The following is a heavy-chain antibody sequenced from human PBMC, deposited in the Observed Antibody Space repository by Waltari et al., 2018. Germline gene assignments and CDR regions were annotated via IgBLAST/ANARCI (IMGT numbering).Heavy chain of an antibody. CDR2: ISYTGAT. D-gene: IGHD3-16*01. V-gene: IGHV4-39*01. Sequence: QLHLQESGQGLVKPSETLSLTCSVSGGSITNNRHYWGWIRQPPGKGLEWAATISYTGATYNNPSLKSRVTISGDTSKNQFSLKLNSVTAADTAVYYCATYVGASIGTAAFDVWGQGTMVTVSS. CDR3: ATYVGASIGTAAFDV. J-gene: IGHJ3*01. CDR1: GGSITNNRHY.